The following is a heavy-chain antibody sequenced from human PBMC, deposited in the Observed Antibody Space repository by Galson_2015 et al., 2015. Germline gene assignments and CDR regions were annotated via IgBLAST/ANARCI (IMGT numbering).Heavy chain of an antibody. V-gene: IGHV3-73*01. Sequence: SLRLSCAASGFTFSGSAMHWVRQASGKGLEWVGRIRSKANSYATAYAASVKGRFTISKDDSKNTAYLQMNSLKTEDTAVYYCTKPYYYDSSGSWGQGTLVTVSS. D-gene: IGHD3-22*01. CDR3: TKPYYYDSSGS. CDR1: GFTFSGSA. CDR2: IRSKANSYAT. J-gene: IGHJ5*02.